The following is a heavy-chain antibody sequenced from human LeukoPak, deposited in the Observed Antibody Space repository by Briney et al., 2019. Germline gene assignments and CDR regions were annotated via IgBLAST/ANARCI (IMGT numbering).Heavy chain of an antibody. J-gene: IGHJ4*02. Sequence: SETLSLTCTVSGGSISSYYWSWIRQPPGKGLEWIGYIYYSGSTNYNPSLKSRVTISVDTSKNQFSLKLSSVTAADTAVYYCARASPGRQFDYWGQGTLVTVSS. CDR3: ARASPGRQFDY. CDR2: IYYSGST. V-gene: IGHV4-59*12. CDR1: GGSISSYY.